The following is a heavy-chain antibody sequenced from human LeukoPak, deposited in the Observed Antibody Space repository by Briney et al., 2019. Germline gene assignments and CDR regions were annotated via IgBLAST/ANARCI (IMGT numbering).Heavy chain of an antibody. CDR2: INPSGGST. Sequence: ASVTVSCKASGYTFTSYYMHWVRQAPGQGLEWMGIINPSGGSTSYAQKFQGRVTMTRDTSTSTVYMELSSLRSEDTAVYYCARPVGPRTSLGGMDVWGQGTTVTVSS. J-gene: IGHJ6*02. V-gene: IGHV1-46*01. CDR3: ARPVGPRTSLGGMDV. CDR1: GYTFTSYY. D-gene: IGHD2-2*01.